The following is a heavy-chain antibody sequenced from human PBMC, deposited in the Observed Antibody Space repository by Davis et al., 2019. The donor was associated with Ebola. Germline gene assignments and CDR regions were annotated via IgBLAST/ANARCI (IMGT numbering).Heavy chain of an antibody. CDR1: GFSFSSYG. CDR2: IRYDGSDK. J-gene: IGHJ3*02. V-gene: IGHV3-30*02. CDR3: AKDLWSGYYGLGAFDI. D-gene: IGHD3-3*01. Sequence: PGGSLRLSCAASGFSFSSYGMHWVRQAPGKGLEWVAFIRYDGSDKYYVDSVKGRFMISRDNSKNTLYLQMNSLRVEDAAVYYCAKDLWSGYYGLGAFDIWGQGTMVTVSS.